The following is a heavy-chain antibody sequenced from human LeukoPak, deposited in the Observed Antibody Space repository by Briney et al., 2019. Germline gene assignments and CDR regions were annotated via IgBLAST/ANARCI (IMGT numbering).Heavy chain of an antibody. CDR1: GGPFGVYY. CDR2: VNHSGSR. CDR3: AGPGAGDLDY. V-gene: IGHV4-34*01. J-gene: IGHJ4*02. Sequence: SETLSLTCAVYGGPFGVYYWSWGRQPPGKGLGWGGEVNHSGSRNYNPSLMSRATKSVDTSKHHFSPKLSSVTVADTAVSYCAGPGAGDLDYWGQGTLVTVSS. D-gene: IGHD3-10*01.